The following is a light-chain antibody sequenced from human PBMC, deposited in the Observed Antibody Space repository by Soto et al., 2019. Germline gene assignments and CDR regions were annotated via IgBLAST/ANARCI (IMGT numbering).Light chain of an antibody. CDR1: SGHSSYA. J-gene: IGLJ2*01. CDR3: QTWDTGIRI. V-gene: IGLV4-69*01. CDR2: LNTDGSH. Sequence: QLVLTQSPSASASLGASVKLTCTLSSGHSSYAIAWHQQQPEKGPRYLMKLNTDGSHSKGDGIPNRFSGSSSGAARYLTGSSLQSEHEADYYCQTWDTGIRIFGGGTKLTVL.